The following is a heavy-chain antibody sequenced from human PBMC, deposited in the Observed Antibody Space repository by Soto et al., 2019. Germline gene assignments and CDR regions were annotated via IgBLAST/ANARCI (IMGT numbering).Heavy chain of an antibody. CDR2: INGDGSGT. J-gene: IGHJ4*02. CDR1: GFTFSGSW. CDR3: ARAIFGSVTANDY. V-gene: IGHV3-74*01. D-gene: IGHD3-3*01. Sequence: EVQLVESGGGLVQPGGSLRLSCAASGFTFSGSWMHWVRQAPGKGLVWVSRINGDGSGTSYADFVKGRFTISRDDAKNTLFLQMNGLRAEDTAVYYCARAIFGSVTANDYWGQGTLVTVSS.